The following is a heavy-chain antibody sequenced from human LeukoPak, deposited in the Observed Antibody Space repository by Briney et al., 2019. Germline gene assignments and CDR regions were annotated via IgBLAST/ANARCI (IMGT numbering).Heavy chain of an antibody. J-gene: IGHJ4*02. CDR1: GFTFSGSA. CDR2: IRSKANNYAT. V-gene: IGHV3-73*01. D-gene: IGHD3-10*01. Sequence: GGSLKLSCAASGFTFSGSAMHWVRQASGKGGEWVGHIRSKANNYATTYAASVNGRFTISRDDSKNTAYLQMNSLKTEDTAVYYCTTDTILRGWGQGTLVTVSS. CDR3: TTDTILRG.